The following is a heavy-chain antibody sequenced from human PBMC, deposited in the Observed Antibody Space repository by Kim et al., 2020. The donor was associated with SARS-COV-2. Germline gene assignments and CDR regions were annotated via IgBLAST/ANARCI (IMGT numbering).Heavy chain of an antibody. D-gene: IGHD6-19*01. CDR2: TT. CDR3: ARDTKWLGP. J-gene: IGHJ5*02. Sequence: TTNSNPSLQSRVTISVDTSKNQFSLKLSSVTAADTAVYYCARDTKWLGPWGQGTLVTVSS. V-gene: IGHV4-59*01.